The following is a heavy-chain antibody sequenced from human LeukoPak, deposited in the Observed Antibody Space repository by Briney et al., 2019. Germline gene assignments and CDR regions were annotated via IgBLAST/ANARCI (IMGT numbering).Heavy chain of an antibody. V-gene: IGHV3-74*01. CDR2: IKTDGSTT. CDR1: GFTFNNYW. CDR3: AKTRAAAGIPRDYFDY. D-gene: IGHD6-13*01. Sequence: GGSLRLSCVASGFTFNNYWMHWLRQAPGKGLVWVSHIKTDGSTTNYADSVRGRFTISRDNAKNTLYLQMSSLRAEDTAVYYCAKTRAAAGIPRDYFDYWGQGTLVTVSS. J-gene: IGHJ4*02.